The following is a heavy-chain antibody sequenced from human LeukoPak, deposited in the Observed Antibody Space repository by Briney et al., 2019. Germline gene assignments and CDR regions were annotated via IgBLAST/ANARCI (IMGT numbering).Heavy chain of an antibody. CDR1: GFTFSSYG. CDR2: ISGSGSGGST. D-gene: IGHD3-22*01. V-gene: IGHV3-23*01. CDR3: ARAQYDSSGLGWWYFDL. Sequence: GGSLRLSCAASGFTFSSYGMTWVRQAPGKGLEWVSAISGSGSGGSTYYADSVKGRFTISRDNSKNTVYLQMNSLRAEDTAVYYCARAQYDSSGLGWWYFDLWGRGTLVTVSS. J-gene: IGHJ2*01.